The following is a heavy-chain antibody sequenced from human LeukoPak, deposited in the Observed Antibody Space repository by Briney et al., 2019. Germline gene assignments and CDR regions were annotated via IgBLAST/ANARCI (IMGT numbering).Heavy chain of an antibody. CDR1: GGTFSSYA. V-gene: IGHV1-69*13. CDR3: ASPVYCYDSSGYYPLSY. J-gene: IGHJ4*02. Sequence: SVKVSCKASGGTFSSYAISWVRQAPGQGLEWMGGIIPIFGTANYAQKFQGRVTITADESTSTAYMELSSLRSEDTAVYYCASPVYCYDSSGYYPLSYWGQGTLVTVSS. CDR2: IIPIFGTA. D-gene: IGHD3-22*01.